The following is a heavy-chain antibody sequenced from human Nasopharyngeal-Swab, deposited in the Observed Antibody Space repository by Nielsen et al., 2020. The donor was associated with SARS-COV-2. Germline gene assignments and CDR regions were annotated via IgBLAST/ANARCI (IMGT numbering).Heavy chain of an antibody. Sequence: GGSLRLSCAASGSTFSSYGMHWVRQAPGKGLEWVAVISYDGSNKYYADSVKGRFTISRDNSKNTLYLQMNSLRAEDTAVYYCAKGEYCSSTSCYPVSYFDYWGQGTLVTVSS. CDR3: AKGEYCSSTSCYPVSYFDY. D-gene: IGHD2-2*01. CDR2: ISYDGSNK. J-gene: IGHJ4*02. V-gene: IGHV3-30*18. CDR1: GSTFSSYG.